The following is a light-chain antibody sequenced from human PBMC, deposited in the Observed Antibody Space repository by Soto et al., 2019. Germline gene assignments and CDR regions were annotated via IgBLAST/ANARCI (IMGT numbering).Light chain of an antibody. CDR1: SSDVGGYNY. Sequence: QSALTQPASVSGSPGQSITISCTGTSSDVGGYNYVSWYQQHPGKAPKLMIYDVSNRPSGVPNRFSGSKSGNTASLTISGLQAEDEADYYCSSYTSSSTNWVFGGGTKLTVL. CDR2: DVS. V-gene: IGLV2-14*01. CDR3: SSYTSSSTNWV. J-gene: IGLJ3*02.